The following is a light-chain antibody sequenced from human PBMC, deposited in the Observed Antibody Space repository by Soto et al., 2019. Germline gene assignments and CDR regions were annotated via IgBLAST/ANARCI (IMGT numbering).Light chain of an antibody. CDR1: QSVSSSY. Sequence: EIVLTHSTGTLSLSPGERATLYCRASQSVSSSYLAWYQQKPGQAPRLLVYGASGRATGIPDRFSGSGSGTDFTLTISRLEPEDFAVYYCQQYGISPLFTFGPGTKVDIK. CDR2: GAS. J-gene: IGKJ3*01. V-gene: IGKV3-20*01. CDR3: QQYGISPLFT.